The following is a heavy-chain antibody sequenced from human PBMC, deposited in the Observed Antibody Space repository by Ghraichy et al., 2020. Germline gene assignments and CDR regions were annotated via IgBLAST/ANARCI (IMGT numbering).Heavy chain of an antibody. CDR3: ARVPCCPSGFSDGSGYYWEMRWFDP. CDR2: MHHGGNT. D-gene: IGHD3-22*01. J-gene: IGHJ5*02. Sequence: SETLSLTCAVSGASISSSDWWTWVRQPPGKGLEWLAEMHHGGNTNYNPSIRSRVTISLDKSRNLLSLNVKSVTAADTAVYFCARVPCCPSGFSDGSGYYWEMRWFDPWGRATLVTVAS. V-gene: IGHV4-4*02. CDR1: GASISSSDW.